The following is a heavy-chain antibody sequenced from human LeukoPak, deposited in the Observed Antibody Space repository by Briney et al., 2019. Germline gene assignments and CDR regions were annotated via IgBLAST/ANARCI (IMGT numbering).Heavy chain of an antibody. J-gene: IGHJ4*02. CDR2: TKPDGSTE. CDR3: ARDGGLHTNFDY. V-gene: IGHV3-7*01. D-gene: IGHD2-15*01. CDR1: GFSFRNYW. Sequence: LAGGSLRLSCAASGFSFRNYWMGWVRQAPGKGLEGVANTKPDGSTEYYADSVRGRFTASRDNANNLLYLQMNRLRAEDTAVYYCARDGGLHTNFDYWGQGTLLTVSS.